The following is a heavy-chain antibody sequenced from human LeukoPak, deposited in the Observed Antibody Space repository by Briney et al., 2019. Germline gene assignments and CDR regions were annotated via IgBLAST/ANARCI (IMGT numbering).Heavy chain of an antibody. CDR2: IIPILGIA. Sequence: ASVKVSCKASGGTFSSYAISWVRQAPGQGFEWMGRIIPILGIANYAQRFQGRVTITADKSTSTAYMELSSLRSEDTAVYYCAREVRGGDYFDYWGQGTLVTVSS. CDR1: GGTFSSYA. CDR3: AREVRGGDYFDY. V-gene: IGHV1-69*04. J-gene: IGHJ4*02. D-gene: IGHD3-16*01.